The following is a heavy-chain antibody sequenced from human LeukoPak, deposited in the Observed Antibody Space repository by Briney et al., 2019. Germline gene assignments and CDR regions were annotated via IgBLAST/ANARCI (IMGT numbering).Heavy chain of an antibody. Sequence: SETLSLTCTVSGGSISSYYWSWIRQPAGRGLEWIGRIHSGGTTNYNPSLESRLTFSLDTSQNHFSLKLNSVTAADTAVYYCARDSPDGYTSGHYFYYLDVWSKGTTVTVSS. CDR2: IHSGGTT. D-gene: IGHD5-18*01. CDR3: ARDSPDGYTSGHYFYYLDV. J-gene: IGHJ6*03. V-gene: IGHV4-4*07. CDR1: GGSISSYY.